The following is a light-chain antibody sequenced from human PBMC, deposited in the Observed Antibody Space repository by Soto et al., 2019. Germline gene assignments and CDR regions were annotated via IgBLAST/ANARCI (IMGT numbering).Light chain of an antibody. CDR3: QQRDSWPLT. Sequence: EIVLTQSPATLSLSPGERATLSCRASQSVSSDLAWYQQKPGQAPRLLIYDVSDRATGVPARFSGSGSGTDFTLTISSLEPEDSEIYYYQQRDSWPLTFGGGTKVEIK. J-gene: IGKJ4*01. CDR1: QSVSSD. V-gene: IGKV3-11*01. CDR2: DVS.